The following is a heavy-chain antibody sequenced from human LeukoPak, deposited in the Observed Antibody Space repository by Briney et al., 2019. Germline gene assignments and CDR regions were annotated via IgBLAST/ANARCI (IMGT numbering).Heavy chain of an antibody. CDR1: GVSISIYY. J-gene: IGHJ4*02. CDR3: VRDRELNY. D-gene: IGHD1-7*01. V-gene: IGHV4-59*01. CDR2: IYNSGST. Sequence: SETLSLTCPVSGVSISIYYWSWVRQPPGKGLERIGYIYNSGSTIYNPSLKSRATISADTSKNQFSLQLSSVTAADTAVYYCVRDRELNYWGQGTLVTVSS.